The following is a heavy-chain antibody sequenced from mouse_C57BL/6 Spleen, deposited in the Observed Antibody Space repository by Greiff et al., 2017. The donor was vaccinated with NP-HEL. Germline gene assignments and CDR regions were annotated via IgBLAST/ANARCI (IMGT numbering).Heavy chain of an antibody. J-gene: IGHJ1*03. D-gene: IGHD1-1*01. Sequence: VQLQQSGAELVKPGASVKMSCKASGYTFTSYWITWVKQRPGQGLEWIGDIYPGSGSTNYNEKFKSKATLTVDTSSSTAYMQLSSLTSEDSAVYYCARSSITTGDWYFDVWGTGTTVTVSS. CDR3: ARSSITTGDWYFDV. CDR1: GYTFTSYW. CDR2: IYPGSGST. V-gene: IGHV1-55*01.